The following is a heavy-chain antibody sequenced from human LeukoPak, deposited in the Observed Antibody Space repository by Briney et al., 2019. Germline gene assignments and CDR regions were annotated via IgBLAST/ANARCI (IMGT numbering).Heavy chain of an antibody. CDR3: TRTPSTVSTRIRFDY. Sequence: GGSLRLSCAASGFTFSSYSMNWVRQAPGKGLEWVSSISSSSSYIYYADSVKGRFTISRDNSKNSLFLQMNSLRAEDTAVYYCTRTPSTVSTRIRFDYWGQGTLLSVSS. CDR1: GFTFSSYS. D-gene: IGHD2-21*02. V-gene: IGHV3-21*01. J-gene: IGHJ4*02. CDR2: ISSSSSYI.